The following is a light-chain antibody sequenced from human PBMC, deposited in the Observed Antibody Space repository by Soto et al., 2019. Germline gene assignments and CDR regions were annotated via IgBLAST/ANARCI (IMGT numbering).Light chain of an antibody. J-gene: IGLJ2*01. Sequence: QAVVTQPASVSGSPGQSITISCTGTSSDVGGYNYVSWYQQHPGKAPKLMIYDVSNRPSGVSNRVSGSKSGNTASLTISGLQAEDEADYYCSSYTITSTVVFGGGTKLTVL. CDR2: DVS. CDR1: SSDVGGYNY. CDR3: SSYTITSTVV. V-gene: IGLV2-14*01.